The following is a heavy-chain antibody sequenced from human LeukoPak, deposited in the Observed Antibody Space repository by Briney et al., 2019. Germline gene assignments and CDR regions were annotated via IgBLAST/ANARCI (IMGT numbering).Heavy chain of an antibody. J-gene: IGHJ4*02. D-gene: IGHD3-22*01. CDR1: GFTFSNQA. CDR3: AKDQGSSGYSPLEY. CDR2: ISNSGGGT. Sequence: GGSLRLSCAASGFTFSNQAMSWVRQAPGKGLEWVSVISNSGGGTYYADSVKGRFTISRDNSKNTLYLQMNSLRDEDTAVYYCAKDQGSSGYSPLEYWGQGTLVTVSS. V-gene: IGHV3-23*01.